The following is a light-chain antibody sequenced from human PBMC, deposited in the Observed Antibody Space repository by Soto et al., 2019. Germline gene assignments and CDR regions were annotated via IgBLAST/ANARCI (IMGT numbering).Light chain of an antibody. CDR3: QQYGISGT. V-gene: IGKV3-20*01. CDR2: GAS. Sequence: EIVFTQSPGTLSLSPGKRATLSCRASQSISSSYLAWYQQRPGKATRLLIYGASSRGSGIPDRFSGSGSGTDLPINISSLEPEDSALYCQQYGISGTFGQGTKVDIK. CDR1: QSISSSY. J-gene: IGKJ1*01.